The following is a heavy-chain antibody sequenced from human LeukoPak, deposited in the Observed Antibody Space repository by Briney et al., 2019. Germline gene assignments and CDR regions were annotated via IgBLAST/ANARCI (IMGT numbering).Heavy chain of an antibody. CDR3: ARPQSMTGVAAFDI. CDR1: GYSFTSYW. CDR2: IYPGDSDT. J-gene: IGHJ3*02. D-gene: IGHD3-10*01. V-gene: IGHV5-51*01. Sequence: AGGSLKISCKGSGYSFTSYWIGWVRQMPGKGLEWMGIIYPGDSDTRYSPSFQGQVTIAADKSISTAYLQWSSLKASDTAMYYCARPQSMTGVAAFDIWGQGTMVTVSS.